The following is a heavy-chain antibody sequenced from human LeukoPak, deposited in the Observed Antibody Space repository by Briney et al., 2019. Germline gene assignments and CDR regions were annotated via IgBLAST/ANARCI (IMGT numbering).Heavy chain of an antibody. D-gene: IGHD3-10*01. Sequence: PSETLSLTCAVYGGSFSDYYWSWIRQPPGKGLEWIGETNHLGSTNYNPSLKSRLTISVDTSKNQFSLQLTSVSAADTAVYYCASWFGGLGTCWFDPWRLGTLVTVSS. CDR3: ASWFGGLGTCWFDP. CDR2: TNHLGST. J-gene: IGHJ5*02. V-gene: IGHV4-34*01. CDR1: GGSFSDYY.